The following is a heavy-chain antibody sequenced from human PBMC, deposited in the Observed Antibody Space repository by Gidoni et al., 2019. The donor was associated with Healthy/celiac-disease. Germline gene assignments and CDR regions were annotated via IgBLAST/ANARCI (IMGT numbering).Heavy chain of an antibody. CDR2: IIPSFGTA. Sequence: VQLVQSGAEVTKPGSSVQVSCQASGGTFSSYAISWVRQAPGQGLEWMGGIIPSFGTANYAQKFQGRVTITADESTSTAYMELSSLRSEDTAVYYCARPVDLRGELNFWGQGTLVTVSS. D-gene: IGHD1-26*01. CDR3: ARPVDLRGELNF. V-gene: IGHV1-69*01. J-gene: IGHJ4*02. CDR1: GGTFSSYA.